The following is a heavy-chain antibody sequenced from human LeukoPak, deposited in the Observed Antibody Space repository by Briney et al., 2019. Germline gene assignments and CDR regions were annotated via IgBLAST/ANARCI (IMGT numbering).Heavy chain of an antibody. J-gene: IGHJ3*02. Sequence: SQTLSLTCAISGGSVFSNSSWNWIRQSPSRGLEWLGRTYYRSKWYNDYGVSVKSRININPDTSKNHFSLQLSSVTPEDTAVYYCVRGGQGDGHSADEGFDIWGQGTMVTVS. CDR2: TYYRSKWYN. V-gene: IGHV6-1*01. D-gene: IGHD5-18*01. CDR3: VRGGQGDGHSADEGFDI. CDR1: GGSVFSNSS.